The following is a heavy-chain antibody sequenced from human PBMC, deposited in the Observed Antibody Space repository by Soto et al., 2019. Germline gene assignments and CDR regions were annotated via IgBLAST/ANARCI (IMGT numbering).Heavy chain of an antibody. CDR2: IIPILGIA. V-gene: IGHV1-69*08. CDR1: GGTFSSYT. CDR3: AREPLTRRGYSYGPGIDY. J-gene: IGHJ4*02. D-gene: IGHD5-18*01. Sequence: QVQLVQSGAEVKKPGSSVKVSCKASGGTFSSYTISWVRQAPGQGLEWMGRIIPILGIANYAQKFQGRVTMTTDTSTSTAYMELRSLRSDDTAVYYCAREPLTRRGYSYGPGIDYWGQGTLVTVSS.